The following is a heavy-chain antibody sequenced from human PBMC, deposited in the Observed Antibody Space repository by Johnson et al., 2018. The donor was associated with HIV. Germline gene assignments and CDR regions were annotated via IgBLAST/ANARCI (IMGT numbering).Heavy chain of an antibody. CDR1: GFTFSSYA. CDR2: ISYDGSNK. D-gene: IGHD6-19*01. V-gene: IGHV3-30-3*01. J-gene: IGHJ3*01. Sequence: QVQLVESGGGVVQPGRSLRLSCAASGFTFSSYAMHWVRQAPGKGLEWVAVISYDGSNKYYADSVKGRFTISRDNAKNSLYLQMNSLRAEDTALYYCARKKWLEIPSDGLDVWGQGTMVTVSS. CDR3: ARKKWLEIPSDGLDV.